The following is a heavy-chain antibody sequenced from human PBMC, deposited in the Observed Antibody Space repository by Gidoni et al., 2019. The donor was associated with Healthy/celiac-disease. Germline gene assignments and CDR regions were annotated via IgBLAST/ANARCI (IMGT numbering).Heavy chain of an antibody. CDR3: ARVPPDPVTHYFDY. Sequence: QVQLVQSGAEVKKPGASVKVSCKASGYTFTSYAMHWVRQAPGQRLEWMGWINAGHGNTKYSQKFQGRVTITRDTSASTAYMELSSLRSEDTAVYYCARVPPDPVTHYFDYWGQGTLVTVSS. V-gene: IGHV1-3*01. J-gene: IGHJ4*02. CDR1: GYTFTSYA. CDR2: INAGHGNT. D-gene: IGHD4-17*01.